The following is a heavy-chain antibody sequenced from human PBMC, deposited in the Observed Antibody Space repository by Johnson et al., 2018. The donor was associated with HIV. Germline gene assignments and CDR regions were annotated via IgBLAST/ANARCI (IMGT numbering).Heavy chain of an antibody. J-gene: IGHJ3*02. V-gene: IGHV3-74*02. CDR1: GFTVSSSS. CDR3: AKGLGGWGTNDAFDI. D-gene: IGHD3-16*01. Sequence: QLVESGGGLVQPGGSLRLSCAEYGFTVSSSSMSWVRQAPGKGLVWVSRINSDGSSTTYADSVKGRFTISRDNAKNKLYLQMNSLRVEDTAVYYCAKGLGGWGTNDAFDIWGQGTKVTVSS. CDR2: INSDGSST.